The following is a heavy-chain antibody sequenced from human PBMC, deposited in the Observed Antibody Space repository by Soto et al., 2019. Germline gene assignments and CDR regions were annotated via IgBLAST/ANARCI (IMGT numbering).Heavy chain of an antibody. CDR3: ARVRGSSSEGIPFDP. V-gene: IGHV3-7*01. Sequence: LRLSCAASGFTFSSYWMSWVRQAPGKGLEWVANIKQDGSEKCYVDSVKGRFTISRDNAKNSLYLQMNSLRAEDTAVYYCARVRGSSSEGIPFDPWGQGTLVTVSS. J-gene: IGHJ5*02. D-gene: IGHD6-6*01. CDR1: GFTFSSYW. CDR2: IKQDGSEK.